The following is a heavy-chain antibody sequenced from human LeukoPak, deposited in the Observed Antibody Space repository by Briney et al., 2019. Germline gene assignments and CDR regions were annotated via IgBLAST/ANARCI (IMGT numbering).Heavy chain of an antibody. J-gene: IGHJ4*02. CDR2: INHSGST. V-gene: IGHV4-34*01. Sequence: SETLSVTCAVYGGSFSGYYWSWIRQPPGKGLEWIGEINHSGSTNYNPSLKSRVTISVDTSKNQFSLKLSSVTAADTAVYYCARGRYYYDSSGKIYFDYWGQGTLVTVSS. D-gene: IGHD3-22*01. CDR3: ARGRYYYDSSGKIYFDY. CDR1: GGSFSGYY.